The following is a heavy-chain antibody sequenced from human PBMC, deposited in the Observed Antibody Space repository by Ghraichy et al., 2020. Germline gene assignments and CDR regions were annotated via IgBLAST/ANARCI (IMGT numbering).Heavy chain of an antibody. Sequence: ASVKVSCKASGYTFTSYYMHWVRQAPGQGLEWMGKINPSSGSTSYAQKFQGRVTMTRDTSTRTGYMEVSRLRSEDTAVYYCARESSGRFGELVEVLRLNWFDAWGQGTLVTVSS. CDR1: GYTFTSYY. J-gene: IGHJ5*02. D-gene: IGHD3-10*01. CDR3: ARESSGRFGELVEVLRLNWFDA. V-gene: IGHV1-46*01. CDR2: INPSSGST.